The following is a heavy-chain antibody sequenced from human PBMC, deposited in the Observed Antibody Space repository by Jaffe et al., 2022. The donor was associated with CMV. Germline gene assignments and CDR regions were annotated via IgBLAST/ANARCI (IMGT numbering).Heavy chain of an antibody. J-gene: IGHJ3*02. V-gene: IGHV3-7*03. CDR3: ARESTGDSGWLMSLNLPLFHDAFDI. Sequence: EVQLVESGGGLVQPGGSLRLSCAASGFTFSSYWMSWVRQAPGKGLEWVANIKQDGSEKYYVDSVKGRFTISRDNAKNSLYLQMNSLRAEDTAVYYCARESTGDSGWLMSLNLPLFHDAFDIWGQGTMVTVSS. CDR2: IKQDGSEK. D-gene: IGHD6-19*01. CDR1: GFTFSSYW.